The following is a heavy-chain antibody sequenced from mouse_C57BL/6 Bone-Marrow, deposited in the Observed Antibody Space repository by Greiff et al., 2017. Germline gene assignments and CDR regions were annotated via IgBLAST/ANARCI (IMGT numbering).Heavy chain of an antibody. Sequence: QVQLQQPGAELVMPGASVKLSCKASGYTFTSYWMHWVQQRPGQGLEWIGEIDPSDSYTNYNQKFKGKSTLTVDKSSSTAYMQLSSLTSEDSAVYDCARRGQLAWFAYWGQGTLVTVSA. CDR2: IDPSDSYT. D-gene: IGHD3-2*01. V-gene: IGHV1-69*01. J-gene: IGHJ3*01. CDR1: GYTFTSYW. CDR3: ARRGQLAWFAY.